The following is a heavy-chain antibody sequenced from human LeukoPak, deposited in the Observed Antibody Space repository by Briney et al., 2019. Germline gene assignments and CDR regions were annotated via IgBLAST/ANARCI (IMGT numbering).Heavy chain of an antibody. J-gene: IGHJ4*02. Sequence: SVKVSCTASGGTFSSYAISWVRQAPGQGLEWMGGIIPIFGTANYAQKFQGRVTITADESTSTAYMELSSLRSEDTAVYYCASFGVGLPDYWGQGTLVTVSS. CDR2: IIPIFGTA. D-gene: IGHD3-3*01. CDR3: ASFGVGLPDY. V-gene: IGHV1-69*13. CDR1: GGTFSSYA.